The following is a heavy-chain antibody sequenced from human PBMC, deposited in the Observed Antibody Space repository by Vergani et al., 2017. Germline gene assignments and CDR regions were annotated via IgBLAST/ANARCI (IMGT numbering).Heavy chain of an antibody. D-gene: IGHD6-19*01. CDR3: ARSYSSGWYPNGYFDL. CDR2: IYYSGST. J-gene: IGHJ2*01. V-gene: IGHV4-39*01. Sequence: QLQLQESGPGLVKPSETLSLTCTVSGGSISSSSCYWGWIRQPPGKGLEWIGSIYYSGSTYYNPSLKSRVTISVDTSKSQFSLKLSSVTAADTAVYYCARSYSSGWYPNGYFDLWGRGTLVTVSS. CDR1: GGSISSSSCY.